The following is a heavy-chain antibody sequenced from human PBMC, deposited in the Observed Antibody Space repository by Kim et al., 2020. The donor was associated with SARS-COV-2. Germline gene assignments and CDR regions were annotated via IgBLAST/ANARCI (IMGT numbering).Heavy chain of an antibody. D-gene: IGHD6-19*01. Sequence: STNYNPALKRRVTISVDTSKNQVSLKLSSVTAADTAVYYCARYSSGWFFDYWGQGTLVTVSS. J-gene: IGHJ4*02. V-gene: IGHV4-59*01. CDR2: ST. CDR3: ARYSSGWFFDY.